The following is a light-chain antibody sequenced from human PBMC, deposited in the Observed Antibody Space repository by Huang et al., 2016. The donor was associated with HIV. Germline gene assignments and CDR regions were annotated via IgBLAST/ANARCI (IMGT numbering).Light chain of an antibody. Sequence: DIVMTQSPDSLPVSLGERATINCKSSQSVLDSSNKKNYLPWYQQKPGQPPKLLLYWAAVRESGVPDRFRGSGSGTEFTLTINNLQAEDVAVYYCQQYYSTPAFGQGTNVDI. CDR1: QSVLDSSNKKNY. V-gene: IGKV4-1*01. CDR3: QQYYSTPA. CDR2: WAA. J-gene: IGKJ1*01.